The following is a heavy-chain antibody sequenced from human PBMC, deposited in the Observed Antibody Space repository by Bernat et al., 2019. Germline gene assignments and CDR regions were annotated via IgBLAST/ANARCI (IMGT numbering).Heavy chain of an antibody. CDR2: ISSSSSYL. V-gene: IGHV3-21*01. Sequence: EVQLVESGGGLVKPGGSLRLSCAASGFTFSSYSMNWVRQAPGKGLEWVSSISSSSSYLYYADSVKGRFTIPRDNAKNSLYLQMNSLRAEDTAVYYCARVSDTAMVATDYWGQGTLVTVSS. D-gene: IGHD5-18*01. CDR3: ARVSDTAMVATDY. CDR1: GFTFSSYS. J-gene: IGHJ4*02.